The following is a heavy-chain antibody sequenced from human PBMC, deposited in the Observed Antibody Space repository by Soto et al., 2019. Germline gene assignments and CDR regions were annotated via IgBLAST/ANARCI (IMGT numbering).Heavy chain of an antibody. V-gene: IGHV1-69*13. CDR1: GGTFSSYA. Sequence: SVKVSCKASGGTFSSYAISWVRQAPGQGLEWMGGIIPIFGTANYAQKFQGRVTITADESTSTAYMELSSLRSEDTAVYYCARSGDGDDGPSYYFDYWGQGSLGTVGS. J-gene: IGHJ4*02. CDR2: IIPIFGTA. D-gene: IGHD2-21*02. CDR3: ARSGDGDDGPSYYFDY.